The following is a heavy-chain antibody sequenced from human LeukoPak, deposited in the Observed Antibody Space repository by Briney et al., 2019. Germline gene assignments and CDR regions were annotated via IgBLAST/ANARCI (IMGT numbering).Heavy chain of an antibody. CDR1: GFTFRRYA. CDR3: AKGSNTSPNGSTDY. CDR2: ISADSTT. D-gene: IGHD2-2*01. Sequence: GGSLRLSCAASGFTFRRYAMYWVRQAPGKGLEWVSSISADSTTYYADSVKGRFTISRDNSKNTLYLQMNSLRAEDTALYYCAKGSNTSPNGSTDYWGQGTLVTVSS. J-gene: IGHJ4*02. V-gene: IGHV3-23*01.